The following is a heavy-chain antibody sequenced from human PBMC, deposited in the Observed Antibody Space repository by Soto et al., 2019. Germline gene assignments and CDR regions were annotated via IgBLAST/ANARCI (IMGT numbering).Heavy chain of an antibody. CDR1: GGTFGNFG. CDR3: IGSFPF. J-gene: IGHJ4*02. D-gene: IGHD3-10*01. CDR2: IRSQPYGGTA. Sequence: GVSLRLSCTAAGGTFGNFGMSWFRQAPGKGMEWVGFIRSQPYGGTAEYAASVRGRFTISRDDSKGIAYLQMNSLQTEDSGVYYCIGSFPFWGQGTLVTVSS. V-gene: IGHV3-49*03.